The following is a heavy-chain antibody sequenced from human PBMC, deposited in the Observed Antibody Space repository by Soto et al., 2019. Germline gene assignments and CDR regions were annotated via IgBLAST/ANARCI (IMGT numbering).Heavy chain of an antibody. Sequence: PSETLSLTCTVSGGSISSYYWSWIRQPPGKGLEWIGYIYYSGSTNYNPSLKSRVTISVDTSKNQFSLKLSSVTAADTAVYYCARHDPGYSSSWYDYWGQGTLVTVSS. D-gene: IGHD6-13*01. V-gene: IGHV4-59*08. CDR3: ARHDPGYSSSWYDY. J-gene: IGHJ4*02. CDR1: GGSISSYY. CDR2: IYYSGST.